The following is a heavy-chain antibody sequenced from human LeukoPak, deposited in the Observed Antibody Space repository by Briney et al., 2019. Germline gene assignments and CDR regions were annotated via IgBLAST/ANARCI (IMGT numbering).Heavy chain of an antibody. Sequence: SETLSLTCTVSGGSISSSTYYWGWIRQPPGKGLEWIGNVYYSGSTYYNPSLKGRVTISVDTSKNQFSLKLSSVTAADTAVYYCARRTADRIFDYWGQGTLVTVSS. D-gene: IGHD1-1*01. CDR2: VYYSGST. CDR3: ARRTADRIFDY. V-gene: IGHV4-39*01. J-gene: IGHJ4*02. CDR1: GGSISSSTYY.